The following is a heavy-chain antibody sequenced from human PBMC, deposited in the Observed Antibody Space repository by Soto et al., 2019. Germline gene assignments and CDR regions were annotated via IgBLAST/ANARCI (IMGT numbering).Heavy chain of an antibody. Sequence: QVQLVQSGAEVKKPGSSVKVSCKASGGTFSSYAISWVRQAPGQGLEWMGGIIPIFGTANYAQKFQGRVTITADEPTSTAYMELSSLRSEDTGVYYCARGKMNEQWLAPSFDFWGQGTLVTVSS. D-gene: IGHD6-19*01. V-gene: IGHV1-69*01. CDR2: IIPIFGTA. CDR1: GGTFSSYA. J-gene: IGHJ4*02. CDR3: ARGKMNEQWLAPSFDF.